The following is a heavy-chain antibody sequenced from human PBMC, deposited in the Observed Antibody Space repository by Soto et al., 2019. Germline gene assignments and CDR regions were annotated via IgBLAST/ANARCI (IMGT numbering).Heavy chain of an antibody. D-gene: IGHD3-10*01. Sequence: GGSLRLSCAASGFTFSSYAMSWVRQAPGKGLEWVSAISGGGGSTYYADSVKGRFTISRDNSKNTLYLQMNSLRAEDTAVYYCAKVGDLEPAYYYYMDVWGKGTTVTVSS. J-gene: IGHJ6*03. CDR1: GFTFSSYA. CDR3: AKVGDLEPAYYYYMDV. CDR2: ISGGGGST. V-gene: IGHV3-23*01.